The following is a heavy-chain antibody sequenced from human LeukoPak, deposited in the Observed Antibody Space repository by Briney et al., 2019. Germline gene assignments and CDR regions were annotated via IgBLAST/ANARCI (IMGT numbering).Heavy chain of an antibody. CDR3: ARGRSNYYGMDV. Sequence: SETLSLTCSVSDGSINSYYWNWIRRPPGKGLEWIGYIYYNGNTNYSPSLKSRVTMSVDTSKNLFSLKVSSVTAADTAVYYCARGRSNYYGMDVWGQGTLVTVSS. J-gene: IGHJ6*02. V-gene: IGHV4-59*01. CDR2: IYYNGNT. CDR1: DGSINSYY. D-gene: IGHD1-26*01.